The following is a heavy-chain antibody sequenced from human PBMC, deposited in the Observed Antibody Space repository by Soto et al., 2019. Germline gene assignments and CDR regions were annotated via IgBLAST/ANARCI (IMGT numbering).Heavy chain of an antibody. CDR2: FSAGGRA. CDR1: GFSINNYA. D-gene: IGHD4-17*01. Sequence: VQLLESGGACVQPGGSLRLSCAASGFSINNYAVSWVRQAPGKGLEWVSTFSAGGRAYYADSMRGRFSVARDRSQNTVDLQISVLRPEDSAVYYCAKESMPEHYGDTLFDYWGQGTRVTVSS. V-gene: IGHV3-23*01. J-gene: IGHJ4*02. CDR3: AKESMPEHYGDTLFDY.